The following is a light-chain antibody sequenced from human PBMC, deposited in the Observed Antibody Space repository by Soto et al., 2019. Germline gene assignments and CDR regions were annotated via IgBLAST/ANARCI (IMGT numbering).Light chain of an antibody. CDR1: QSVSSN. V-gene: IGKV3-15*01. CDR3: QQYGRSPTT. J-gene: IGKJ1*01. CDR2: GAS. Sequence: EIVMTQSPAPLSVSPGERATLSCRASQSVSSNLAWYQQKPGQAPRLLIYGASTRATGIPARFSGSGSGTDFTLTISRLEPEDFAVYYCQQYGRSPTTFGQGTKVDIK.